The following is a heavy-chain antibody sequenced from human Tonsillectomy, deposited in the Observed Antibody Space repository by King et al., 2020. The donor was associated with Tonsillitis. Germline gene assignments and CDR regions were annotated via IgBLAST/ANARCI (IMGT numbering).Heavy chain of an antibody. CDR1: GDSISSSY. D-gene: IGHD4-17*01. Sequence: QLQESGPGLVKPSQTLSLTCNVSGDSISSSYWSWIRPPPGKGLEWIGYIYYSGSTSYNPSFKSRATISIDTSKDQFSLRLSSVTAADTAVYYCARGNDYGDYGWGQGTLVTVSS. V-gene: IGHV4-59*01. J-gene: IGHJ1*01. CDR2: IYYSGST. CDR3: ARGNDYGDYG.